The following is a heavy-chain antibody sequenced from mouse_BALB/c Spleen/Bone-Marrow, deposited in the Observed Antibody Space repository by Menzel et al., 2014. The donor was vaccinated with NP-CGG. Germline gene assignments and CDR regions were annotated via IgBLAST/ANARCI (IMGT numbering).Heavy chain of an antibody. V-gene: IGHV2-9*02. Sequence: QVHVKQSGPGLVAPSQSLSIPCTVSGFSLTSYGVHWVRQPPGKGLEWLGVIWAGGSTNYNSALMSRLSISKDNSKSQVFLKMNSLQTDDKAMYYCVRGGGDGYYNWYFDVWGAGTTVTVSS. CDR2: IWAGGST. CDR1: GFSLTSYG. D-gene: IGHD2-3*01. J-gene: IGHJ1*01. CDR3: VRGGGDGYYNWYFDV.